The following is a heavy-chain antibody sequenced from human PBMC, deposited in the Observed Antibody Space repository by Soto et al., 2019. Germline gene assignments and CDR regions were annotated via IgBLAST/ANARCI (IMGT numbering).Heavy chain of an antibody. CDR2: IGGGGDDR. V-gene: IGHV3-23*01. CDR1: GFTFSYYA. J-gene: IGHJ3*02. Sequence: PGGSLRLSCAASGFTFSYYAMSWVRQAPGRGLEWVSGIGGGGDDRQYADSVKGRFTISRDDSKSTLSLQMNSLRAEDTAIYYCAKDRMNGNPVWDPFDIWGQGTVVTVSS. D-gene: IGHD1-1*01. CDR3: AKDRMNGNPVWDPFDI.